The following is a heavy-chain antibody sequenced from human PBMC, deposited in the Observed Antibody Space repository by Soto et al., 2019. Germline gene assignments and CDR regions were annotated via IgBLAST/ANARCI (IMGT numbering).Heavy chain of an antibody. D-gene: IGHD6-19*01. Sequence: EASVKVSCKASGYTFITYDINWVREATGQGLEWMGWINPNSGDTYYAQKFQGRVTMTRDTSISTAYMELSRLRSDDTAVYYCARDGPYSSAWYATFDNWGQGNLVTVSS. V-gene: IGHV1-2*02. J-gene: IGHJ4*02. CDR3: ARDGPYSSAWYATFDN. CDR1: GYTFITYD. CDR2: INPNSGDT.